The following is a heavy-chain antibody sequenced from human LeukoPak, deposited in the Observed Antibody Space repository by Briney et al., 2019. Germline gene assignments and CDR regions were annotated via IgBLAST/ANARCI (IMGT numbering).Heavy chain of an antibody. V-gene: IGHV4-61*02. CDR2: IYTSGST. J-gene: IGHJ3*02. CDR1: GDSISSGSYY. D-gene: IGHD5-18*01. CDR3: ARDRGTYSLNAFDI. Sequence: SQTLSLTCTVSGDSISSGSYYWSWIRQPAGKGLEWIGRIYTSGSTNYNPSLKSRVTISVDTSKNQFSLKLSSVTAADTAVYYCARDRGTYSLNAFDIWGQGSMVTVSS.